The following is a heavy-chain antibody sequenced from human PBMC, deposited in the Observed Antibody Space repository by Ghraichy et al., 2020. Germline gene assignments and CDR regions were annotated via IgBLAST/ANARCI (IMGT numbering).Heavy chain of an antibody. Sequence: GGSLRLSCAASGFSFSYYRVGWVRQAPGKGLEWVANIKQDGSEEYYVDSVKGRFTISRDNAKNSLYLQMNGLTAEDTAVYYCVRGRGGDYWGQGTLVTVSS. CDR3: VRGRGGDY. J-gene: IGHJ4*02. CDR1: GFSFSYYR. CDR2: IKQDGSEE. D-gene: IGHD1-26*01. V-gene: IGHV3-7*04.